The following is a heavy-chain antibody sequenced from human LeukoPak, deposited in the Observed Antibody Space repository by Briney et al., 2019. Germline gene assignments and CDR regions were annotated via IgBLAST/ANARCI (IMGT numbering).Heavy chain of an antibody. D-gene: IGHD2-15*01. CDR2: IANDGST. CDR1: GFTFSDYA. Sequence: GGFLRLSCTASGFTFSDYAMSWVRQAPGEGLEWVSGIANDGSTYYADSVKGRFTISRENSKNTLYLQMSSLTTEDTALYYCAKEAAGIGVPRFDPWGQGTLVTVSS. CDR3: AKEAAGIGVPRFDP. V-gene: IGHV3-23*01. J-gene: IGHJ5*02.